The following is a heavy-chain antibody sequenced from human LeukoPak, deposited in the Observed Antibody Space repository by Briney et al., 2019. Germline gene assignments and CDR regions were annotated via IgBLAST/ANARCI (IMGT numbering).Heavy chain of an antibody. CDR1: GFTFTSYA. J-gene: IGHJ4*02. V-gene: IGHV3-23*01. Sequence: GGSLRLSCAASGFTFTSYAMNWVRQAPGKGLEWVSGISGNGGSTYYADSVKGRVTISRDNSKNTLYLQMNSLRAEGTAVYYCXXXXXYDSSGYRGYFSDYWGQGTLVTVSS. CDR2: ISGNGGST. CDR3: XXXXXYDSSGYRGYFSDY. D-gene: IGHD3-22*01.